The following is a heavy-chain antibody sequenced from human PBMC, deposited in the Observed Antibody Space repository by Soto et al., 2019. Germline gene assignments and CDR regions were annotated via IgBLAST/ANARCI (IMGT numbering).Heavy chain of an antibody. CDR3: ARPVGYYYYMDV. V-gene: IGHV3-21*01. J-gene: IGHJ6*02. D-gene: IGHD1-26*01. CDR2: ISTTGSYI. Sequence: GGSLRLSCAASGFTFSSYPMNWVRQAPGKRLEWVSFISTTGSYIYYADSVKGRFTISRDNAKNSLYLQVNSLRAEDTAVYYCARPVGYYYYMDVWGQGTTVTVSS. CDR1: GFTFSSYP.